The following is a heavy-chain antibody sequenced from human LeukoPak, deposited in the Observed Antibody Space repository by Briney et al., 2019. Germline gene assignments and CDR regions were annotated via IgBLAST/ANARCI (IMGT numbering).Heavy chain of an antibody. Sequence: PGGSLRLSCAASGFTFSSYDIHWVRQAPGKGLEWVAFIRSHGSNKYYADSVKGRFTISRDNSKNTLYLQMNSLRAEDTAVYYCAKEKWRTNYYGSGTYSRGRVFQHWGQGTLVIVSS. V-gene: IGHV3-30*02. J-gene: IGHJ1*01. CDR2: IRSHGSNK. CDR3: AKEKWRTNYYGSGTYSRGRVFQH. CDR1: GFTFSSYD. D-gene: IGHD3-10*01.